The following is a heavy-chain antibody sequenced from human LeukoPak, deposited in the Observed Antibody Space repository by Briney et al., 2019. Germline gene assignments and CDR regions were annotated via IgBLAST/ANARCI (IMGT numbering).Heavy chain of an antibody. Sequence: ASVKVSCKASGYTFTGYYMHWVRQAPGQGLEWMGWINPNSGGTNYAQKFQGRVTMTRDTSISTAYMELSRLRSDDTAVYYCARAFPYSGSYLDYWGQGTLVTVSS. V-gene: IGHV1-2*02. CDR2: INPNSGGT. CDR3: ARAFPYSGSYLDY. D-gene: IGHD1-26*01. J-gene: IGHJ4*02. CDR1: GYTFTGYY.